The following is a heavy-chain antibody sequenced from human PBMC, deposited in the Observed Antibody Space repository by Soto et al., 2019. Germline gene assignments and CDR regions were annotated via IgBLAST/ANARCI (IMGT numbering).Heavy chain of an antibody. CDR2: ISYGGSNK. CDR3: ARAYYDSSGYYYYHY. D-gene: IGHD3-22*01. CDR1: GFTFSSYA. V-gene: IGHV3-30-3*01. J-gene: IGHJ4*02. Sequence: GGSLRLSCAASGFTFSSYATHWVRQAPGKGLEWVAVISYGGSNKYYADSVKGRFTISRDNSKNTLYLQMNSLRAEDTAVYYCARAYYDSSGYYYYHYWGQGTLVTV.